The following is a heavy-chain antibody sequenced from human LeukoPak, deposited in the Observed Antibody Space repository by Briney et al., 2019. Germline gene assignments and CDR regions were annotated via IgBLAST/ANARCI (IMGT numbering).Heavy chain of an antibody. J-gene: IGHJ4*02. D-gene: IGHD5-18*01. CDR3: AKDLRYSYGIPL. CDR1: GFTFSSHA. V-gene: IGHV3-23*01. CDR2: ISGSGGST. Sequence: GGSLRLSCAASGFTFSSHAMSWVRQAPGKGLEWVSAISGSGGSTYYADSVKGRFTISRDNSKNTLYLQMNSLRAEDTAVYYCAKDLRYSYGIPLWGQGTLVTVSS.